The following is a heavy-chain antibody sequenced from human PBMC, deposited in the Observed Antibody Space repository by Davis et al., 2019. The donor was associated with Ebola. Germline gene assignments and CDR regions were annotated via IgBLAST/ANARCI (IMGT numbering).Heavy chain of an antibody. V-gene: IGHV4-4*07. CDR2: IYSSGYT. CDR3: ARIRSRGDYYLDY. Sequence: SETLSLTCTVSGGSITTYYWTWIRQPAGKGLEWIGRIYSSGYTNYSPSLKSRVTMSVDTSKNQFSLKLKSVTAADTALYYCARIRSRGDYYLDYWGQGMLVTVSS. J-gene: IGHJ4*02. CDR1: GGSITTYY. D-gene: IGHD3-16*01.